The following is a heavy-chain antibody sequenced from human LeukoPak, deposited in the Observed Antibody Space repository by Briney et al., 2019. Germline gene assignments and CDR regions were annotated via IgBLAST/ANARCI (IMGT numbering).Heavy chain of an antibody. J-gene: IGHJ5*02. V-gene: IGHV1-8*01. D-gene: IGHD2-15*01. Sequence: GASVKVSRKASGYTFTSYDINWVRQATGQGLEWMGWRNPNSGNTGYAQKFQGRVTMTRNTSISTAYMELSSLRSEDTAVYYCAVKLGYCSGGSCTGRFDPWGQGTLVTVPS. CDR3: AVKLGYCSGGSCTGRFDP. CDR1: GYTFTSYD. CDR2: RNPNSGNT.